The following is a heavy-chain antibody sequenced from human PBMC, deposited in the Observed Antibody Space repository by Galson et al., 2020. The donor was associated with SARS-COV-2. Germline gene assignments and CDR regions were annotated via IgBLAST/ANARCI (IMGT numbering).Heavy chain of an antibody. CDR3: ARDYSGYCSGGSCYSDAFDI. J-gene: IGHJ3*02. Sequence: SVKVSCKASGYTFTSYDINWVRQATGQGLEWMGWMNPNSCNTGYAQKFQGRVTMTRNTSISTAYMELSSLRSEDTAVYYCARDYSGYCSGGSCYSDAFDIWGQGTMVTVSS. CDR2: MNPNSCNT. D-gene: IGHD2-15*01. V-gene: IGHV1-8*01. CDR1: GYTFTSYD.